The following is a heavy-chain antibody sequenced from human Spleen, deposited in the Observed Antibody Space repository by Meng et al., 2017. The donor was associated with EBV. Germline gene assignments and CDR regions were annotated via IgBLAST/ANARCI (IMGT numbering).Heavy chain of an antibody. Sequence: QVQLQQWGAGLLQPSETQSLTCAVYGGSFSGYYWSWIRQPPGKGLEWIGEINHSGSTNYNPSLKSRVTISVDTSKNQFSLKLSSVTAADTAVYYCARGRAGCSGGSCYGHWFDPWGQGTLVTVS. D-gene: IGHD2-15*01. V-gene: IGHV4-34*01. J-gene: IGHJ5*02. CDR1: GGSFSGYY. CDR2: INHSGST. CDR3: ARGRAGCSGGSCYGHWFDP.